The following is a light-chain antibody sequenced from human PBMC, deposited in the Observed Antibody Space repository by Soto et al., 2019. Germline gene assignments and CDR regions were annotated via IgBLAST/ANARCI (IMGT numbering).Light chain of an antibody. CDR1: QSVSSSY. Sequence: EIVLTQSPGTLSLSPRERATLSCRASQSVSSSYLAWYQQNPGQAPRLVIYGASSRATGIPDRFSGSRSGTDFPLTISRLEPEDSAVYYCQQYGGSHPLTCSGGTKGEIK. V-gene: IGKV3-20*01. CDR3: QQYGGSHPLT. J-gene: IGKJ4*01. CDR2: GAS.